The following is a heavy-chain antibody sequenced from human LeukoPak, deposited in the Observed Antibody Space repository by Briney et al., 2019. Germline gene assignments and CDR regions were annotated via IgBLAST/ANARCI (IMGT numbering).Heavy chain of an antibody. D-gene: IGHD3-3*01. CDR3: ARVRVDDFWSGHSHYFDY. CDR2: IYSGGSR. J-gene: IGHJ4*02. V-gene: IGHV3-66*02. Sequence: PGGSLRLSCAASGFTVSSNYMSWVRQAPGKGLEWVSVIYSGGSRYYADSVKGRFTISRDNSKNTLYLQMSSLRAEDTAVYYCARVRVDDFWSGHSHYFDYWGQGTLVTVSS. CDR1: GFTVSSNY.